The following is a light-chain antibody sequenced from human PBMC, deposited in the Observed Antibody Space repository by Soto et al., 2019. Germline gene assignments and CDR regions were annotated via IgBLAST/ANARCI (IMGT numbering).Light chain of an antibody. V-gene: IGLV2-11*01. J-gene: IGLJ1*01. Sequence: QSVLTQPRSVSGSPGQSVTISCTGTGNDVGAYSYVSWYQQHPGRPPKLLIYGVVRWPSGVPDRFPGSKSGNTASLTISGLQAEDEADYFCCSYAGGYTYLFGTGTKVTVL. CDR1: GNDVGAYSY. CDR2: GVV. CDR3: CSYAGGYTYL.